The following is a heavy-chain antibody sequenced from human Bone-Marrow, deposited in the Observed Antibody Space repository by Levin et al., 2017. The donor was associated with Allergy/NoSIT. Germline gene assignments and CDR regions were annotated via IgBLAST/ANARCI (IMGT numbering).Heavy chain of an antibody. CDR2: IVVGSGNT. J-gene: IGHJ4*02. V-gene: IGHV1-58*02. CDR1: GFTFTSSA. Sequence: SVKVSCKASGFTFTSSAMQWVRQARGQRLEWIGWIVVGSGNTNYAQKFQERVTITRDMSTSTAYMELSSLRSEDTAVYYCAAEAVYCGGDCYGYWGQGTLVTVSS. CDR3: AAEAVYCGGDCYGY. D-gene: IGHD2-21*01.